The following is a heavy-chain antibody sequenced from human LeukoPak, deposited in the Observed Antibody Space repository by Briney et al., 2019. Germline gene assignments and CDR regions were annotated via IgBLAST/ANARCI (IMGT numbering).Heavy chain of an antibody. V-gene: IGHV3-21*01. Sequence: PGGSLRLSCAASGFTFDDYAMHWVRQAPGKGLEWVSSISSSSSYIYYADSVKGRFTISRDNAKNSLYLQMNSLRAEDTAVYYCAREGYYGSGSYRPYYYGMDVWGQGTTVAVSS. D-gene: IGHD3-10*01. CDR3: AREGYYGSGSYRPYYYGMDV. J-gene: IGHJ6*02. CDR2: ISSSSSYI. CDR1: GFTFDDYA.